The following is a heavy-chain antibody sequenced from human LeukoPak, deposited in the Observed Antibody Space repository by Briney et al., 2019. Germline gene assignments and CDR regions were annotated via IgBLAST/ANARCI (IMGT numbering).Heavy chain of an antibody. CDR2: VYYSGST. CDR1: GASIGSNSYY. V-gene: IGHV4-39*01. J-gene: IGHJ1*01. CDR3: ATIPPNYGSGDKYFQH. Sequence: SETLSLTCTVSGASIGSNSYYWGWVRQPPGKGLEWIGSVYYSGSTYYNPSLKSRVTISVDTSKTQFSLKLRSVTAADTAVYYCATIPPNYGSGDKYFQHWGQGTLVTVSS. D-gene: IGHD3-10*01.